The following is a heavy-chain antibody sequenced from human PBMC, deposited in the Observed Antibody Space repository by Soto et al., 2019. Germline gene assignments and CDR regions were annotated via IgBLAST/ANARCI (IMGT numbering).Heavy chain of an antibody. J-gene: IGHJ4*01. D-gene: IGHD5-12*01. CDR3: AAGGGLPRYY. Sequence: QLQLQESGSGLVKPSQTLSLTCAVSGGSISSGGYSWSWIRQPPGKGLEWIGYIYHSGSTYHNPSPKRRVTISVDGSKNQFSLKLSLVTAADTAVYYCAAGGGLPRYYWGHGTLVTVSS. CDR1: GGSISSGGYS. V-gene: IGHV4-30-2*01. CDR2: IYHSGST.